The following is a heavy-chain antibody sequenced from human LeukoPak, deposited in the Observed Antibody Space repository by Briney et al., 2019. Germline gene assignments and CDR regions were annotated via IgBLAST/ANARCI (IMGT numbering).Heavy chain of an antibody. CDR2: INPNSGGT. CDR1: GYTFTGYY. J-gene: IGHJ6*03. D-gene: IGHD5-18*01. Sequence: ASVKVSCKASGYTFTGYYIHWVRQAPGQGLEWMGWINPNSGGTNYAQKFQGRVTMTRDTSISTAYMELSRLRSDGTAVYYCAREDTAMVRHDYMDVWGKGTTVTISS. V-gene: IGHV1-2*02. CDR3: AREDTAMVRHDYMDV.